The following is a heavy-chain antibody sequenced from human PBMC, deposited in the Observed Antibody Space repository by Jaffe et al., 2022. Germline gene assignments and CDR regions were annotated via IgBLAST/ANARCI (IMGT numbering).Heavy chain of an antibody. CDR2: IYYSGST. CDR1: GGSISSYY. CDR3: ARDGEGIAVAGFDY. V-gene: IGHV4-59*01. Sequence: QVQLQESGPGLVKPSETLSLTCTVSGGSISSYYWSWIRQPPGKGLEWIGYIYYSGSTNYNPSLKSRVTISVDTSKNQFSLKLSSVTAADTAVYYCARDGEGIAVAGFDYWGQGTLVTVSS. J-gene: IGHJ4*02. D-gene: IGHD6-19*01.